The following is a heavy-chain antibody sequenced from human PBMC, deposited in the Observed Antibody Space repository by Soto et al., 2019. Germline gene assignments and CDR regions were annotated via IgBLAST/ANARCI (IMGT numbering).Heavy chain of an antibody. D-gene: IGHD6-6*01. CDR3: ARDPPLPYSSSSGFHYYYYGMDV. V-gene: IGHV1-69*13. Sequence: WASVKVSCKASGGTFSSYAISWVRQAPGQGLEWMGGIIPIFGTANYAQKFQGRVTITADESTSTAYMELSSLRSEDTAVYYCARDPPLPYSSSSGFHYYYYGMDVWGQGTTVTVSS. J-gene: IGHJ6*02. CDR1: GGTFSSYA. CDR2: IIPIFGTA.